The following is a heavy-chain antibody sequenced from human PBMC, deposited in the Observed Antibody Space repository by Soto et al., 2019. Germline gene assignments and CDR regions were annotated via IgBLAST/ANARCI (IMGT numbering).Heavy chain of an antibody. Sequence: SETLSLTCTVSGGSISSYFYIWVRQPPGKGLEWIGSVYYTGTTDYNPSLKSRVTISVDTSKTQFSLNLRSVTAAGTAVYYCARDLAAVPRAFDYWGRGTLVTVSS. CDR3: ARDLAAVPRAFDY. D-gene: IGHD6-13*01. V-gene: IGHV4-59*01. CDR2: VYYTGTT. CDR1: GGSISSYF. J-gene: IGHJ4*02.